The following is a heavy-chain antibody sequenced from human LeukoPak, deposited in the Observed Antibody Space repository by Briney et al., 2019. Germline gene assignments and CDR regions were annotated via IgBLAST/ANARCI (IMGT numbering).Heavy chain of an antibody. Sequence: GGSLRLSCAASGFTFSSYSMNWVRQAPGKGLEWVSSIISSSSYIYYAHSVKGRFTISRDNAKNSLYLQMNSLRAEDTAVYYCARDRGPYCSGGSCLRSFDYWGQGTLVTVSS. CDR2: IISSSSYI. D-gene: IGHD2-15*01. J-gene: IGHJ4*02. CDR3: ARDRGPYCSGGSCLRSFDY. CDR1: GFTFSSYS. V-gene: IGHV3-21*01.